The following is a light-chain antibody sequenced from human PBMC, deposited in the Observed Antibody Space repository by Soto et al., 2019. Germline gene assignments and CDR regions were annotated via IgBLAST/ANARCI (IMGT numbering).Light chain of an antibody. Sequence: EIVMTQSPATLSLSPGERATLSCRASQSVSSSYLAWYQLKPGQAPRLLIYGASSRATGIPDRFSGSGSGTDFTLTISSLEPEDFAVYYCQQRSNWPTFGPGTKVDI. CDR1: QSVSSSY. CDR2: GAS. V-gene: IGKV3D-20*02. CDR3: QQRSNWPT. J-gene: IGKJ3*01.